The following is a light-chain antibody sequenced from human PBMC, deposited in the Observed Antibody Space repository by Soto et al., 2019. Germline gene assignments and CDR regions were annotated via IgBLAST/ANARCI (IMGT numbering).Light chain of an antibody. Sequence: DIVMTQSPDSLAVSLGERATINCKSSQSVFYSSNNKNYLAWYQQKPGQPPKLLIYWASTRESGVPDRFSGSGSGTDYTLTISSLKAADVAVYYCQQYYSTPFTFGPGTKVDIK. CDR2: WAS. V-gene: IGKV4-1*01. J-gene: IGKJ3*01. CDR1: QSVFYSSNNKNY. CDR3: QQYYSTPFT.